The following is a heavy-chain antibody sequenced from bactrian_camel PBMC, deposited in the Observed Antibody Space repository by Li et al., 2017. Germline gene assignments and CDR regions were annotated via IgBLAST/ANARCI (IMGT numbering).Heavy chain of an antibody. CDR2: IKGNSAIV. CDR1: GFTFSSYA. CDR3: AKDLFTTGWGSNFGY. Sequence: VQLVESGGGLVQPGGSLRLSCAASGFTFSSYAMSWVRQATGKGLEWVSSIKGNSAIVYYADSVKGRFTISRDNAKNTLYLQLNSLKTEDTAMYYCAKDLFTTGWGSNFGYWGQGTQVTVS. V-gene: IGHV3S31*01. D-gene: IGHD5*01. J-gene: IGHJ6*01.